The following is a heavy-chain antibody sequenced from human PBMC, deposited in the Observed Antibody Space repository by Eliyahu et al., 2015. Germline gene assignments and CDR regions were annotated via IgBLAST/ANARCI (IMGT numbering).Heavy chain of an antibody. D-gene: IGHD2-2*01. V-gene: IGHV3-48*02. CDR3: ARDLGYCSSTSCYNWFDP. J-gene: IGHJ5*02. CDR1: GFTFSXYX. CDR2: ISSSSSTI. Sequence: EVQLVESGGGLVQPGGSXXLSCAASGFTFSXYXMNWVRQAPGKGLEWVSYISSSSSTIYYADSVKGRFTISRDNAKNSLYLQMNSLRDEDTAVYYCARDLGYCSSTSCYNWFDPWGQGTLVTVSS.